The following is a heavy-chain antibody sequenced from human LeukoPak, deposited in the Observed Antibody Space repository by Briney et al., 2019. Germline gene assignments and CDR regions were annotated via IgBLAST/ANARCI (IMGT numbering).Heavy chain of an antibody. V-gene: IGHV1-18*01. J-gene: IGHJ4*02. CDR3: ARDGYFDH. CDR2: ISAPNGNT. CDR1: AYTFTNYG. Sequence: ASVKVSCKASAYTFTNYGIAWVRQAPGQGLEWMGWISAPNGNTNYAQKLQGRVTMTTDPSTNTAYMELRSLAPDDTALYYCARDGYFDHWGQGTLVTVSS.